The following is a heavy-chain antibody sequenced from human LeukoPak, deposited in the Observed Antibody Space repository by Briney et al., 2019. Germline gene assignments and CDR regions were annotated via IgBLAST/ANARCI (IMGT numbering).Heavy chain of an antibody. Sequence: GGSLRLSCAASRFTFSSYSMNWVRQAPGKGLEWVSSISSSSSYIYYADSVKGRFTISRDNAKNSLYLQMNSLRAEDTAVYYCARGTSKSSGHNPYYWGQGTLVTVSS. CDR2: ISSSSSYI. D-gene: IGHD3-22*01. V-gene: IGHV3-21*01. J-gene: IGHJ4*02. CDR3: ARGTSKSSGHNPYY. CDR1: RFTFSSYS.